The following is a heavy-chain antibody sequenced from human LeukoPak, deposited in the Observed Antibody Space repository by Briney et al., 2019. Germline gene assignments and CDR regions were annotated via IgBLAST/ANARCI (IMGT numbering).Heavy chain of an antibody. V-gene: IGHV4-59*02. Sequence: PSETLSLTCSVSGGSVNSFFWSWIRQSPGKPLEWIAEITYSGSANYKPSLKSRVTISLDTSKNQVSLRLRSITAADTAVYYCARVPYSDRIEFYYMDVWGKGTTVTVSS. CDR2: ITYSGSA. D-gene: IGHD6-13*01. CDR1: GGSVNSFF. J-gene: IGHJ6*03. CDR3: ARVPYSDRIEFYYMDV.